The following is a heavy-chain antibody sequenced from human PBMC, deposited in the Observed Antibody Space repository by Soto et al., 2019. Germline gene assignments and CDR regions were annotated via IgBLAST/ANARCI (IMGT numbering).Heavy chain of an antibody. CDR2: VYHTGDT. J-gene: IGHJ5*02. CDR1: GGTVASSHW. V-gene: IGHV4-4*02. Sequence: KTSETLSLTCGVPGGTVASSHWWSWVRQSPGRGLEWIGNVYHTGDTNFNPSLQSRVTFSVDKSNNQFSLRLTSVTAADTAVYFCAREIVTAGGNNYFDPWGPGTLVTVSS. D-gene: IGHD2-21*02. CDR3: AREIVTAGGNNYFDP.